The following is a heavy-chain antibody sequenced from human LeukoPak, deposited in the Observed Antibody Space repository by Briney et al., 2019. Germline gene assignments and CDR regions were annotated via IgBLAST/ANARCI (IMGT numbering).Heavy chain of an antibody. CDR1: GGSFSDYY. V-gene: IGHV4-34*01. J-gene: IGHJ4*02. D-gene: IGHD5-12*01. Sequence: SETLSLTCAVYGGSFSDYYWSWIRQPPGKGLKWIGEINHSGSTNYNPSLKSRVTISIDTSKNQFSLKLTSVTAADTAVYYCARQFRGVATTFDYWGQGTLVTVSS. CDR3: ARQFRGVATTFDY. CDR2: INHSGST.